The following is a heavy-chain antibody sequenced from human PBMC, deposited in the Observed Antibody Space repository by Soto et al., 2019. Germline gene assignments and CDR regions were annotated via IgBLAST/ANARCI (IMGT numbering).Heavy chain of an antibody. J-gene: IGHJ4*02. CDR2: MIGDGSSW. CDR3: AKDLRPYGGYDLDY. CDR1: GFNFRIYA. D-gene: IGHD3-16*01. Sequence: EVQLLESGGGLAQAGGSLRLSCAASGFNFRIYAMNWVRQAPGKGLEWVSVMIGDGSSWDYADSVRGRFTISRDNSKNTLYLQMNSLRAEDTAVYYCAKDLRPYGGYDLDYWGQGTLVTVSS. V-gene: IGHV3-23*01.